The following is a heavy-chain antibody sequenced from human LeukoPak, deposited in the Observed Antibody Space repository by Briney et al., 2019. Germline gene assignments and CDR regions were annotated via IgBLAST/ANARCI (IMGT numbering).Heavy chain of an antibody. Sequence: QPGGSLRLSCAASGFTFSGSAMHWVRQASGKGLGWVGRIRSKANSYATAYAASVKGRFTISRDDSKNTAYLQMNSLKTEDTAVYYCARDPLSSSSFDLWGQGTLVTVSS. V-gene: IGHV3-73*01. CDR2: IRSKANSYAT. J-gene: IGHJ4*02. CDR3: ARDPLSSSSFDL. D-gene: IGHD6-13*01. CDR1: GFTFSGSA.